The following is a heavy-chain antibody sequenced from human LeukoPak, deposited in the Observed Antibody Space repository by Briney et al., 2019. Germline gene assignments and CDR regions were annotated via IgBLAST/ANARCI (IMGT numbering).Heavy chain of an antibody. Sequence: KPSETLSLTCTVSGGSISSSSYYWGWIRQPPGKGLEWIGSICYSGSTYYNPSLKSRVTISVDTSKNQFSLNLGSVTAADTAVYYCARLYYDSSGYYQICYFDYWGQGTLVTVSS. CDR2: ICYSGST. V-gene: IGHV4-39*01. CDR1: GGSISSSSYY. CDR3: ARLYYDSSGYYQICYFDY. J-gene: IGHJ4*02. D-gene: IGHD3-22*01.